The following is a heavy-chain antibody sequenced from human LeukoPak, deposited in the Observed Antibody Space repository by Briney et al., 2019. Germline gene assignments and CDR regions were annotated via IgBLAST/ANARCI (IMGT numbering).Heavy chain of an antibody. CDR2: IIPICGTA. CDR1: GGTFSSYA. D-gene: IGHD3-10*01. Sequence: GSSVKVSCKASGGTFSSYAISWVRQAPGQGLEGMGRIIPICGTANYAQKFQGRVTITTDESTSTAYMELSSLRSEDTAVYYCASAGYYYGSGIYYHGPFDYWGQGTLVTVSS. V-gene: IGHV1-69*05. CDR3: ASAGYYYGSGIYYHGPFDY. J-gene: IGHJ4*02.